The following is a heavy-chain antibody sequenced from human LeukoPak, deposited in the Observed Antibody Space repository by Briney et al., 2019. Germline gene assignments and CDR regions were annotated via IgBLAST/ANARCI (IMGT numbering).Heavy chain of an antibody. Sequence: GGSLRLSCAASGFTFSDYYMSWVRQAPGKGLEWVSAISGSGGSTYYADSVKGRFTISRDNSKNTLYLQMNSLRAEDTAVYYCAKDSPGYGYGYWGQGTLVTVSS. CDR3: AKDSPGYGYGY. V-gene: IGHV3-23*01. D-gene: IGHD5-18*01. J-gene: IGHJ4*02. CDR1: GFTFSDYY. CDR2: ISGSGGST.